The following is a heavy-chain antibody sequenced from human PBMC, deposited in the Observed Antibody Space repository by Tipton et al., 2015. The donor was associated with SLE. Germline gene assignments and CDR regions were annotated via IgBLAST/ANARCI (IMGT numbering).Heavy chain of an antibody. V-gene: IGHV4-39*01. CDR1: GGSISSSSYY. J-gene: IGHJ5*02. D-gene: IGHD6-13*01. CDR2: IYYSGST. CDR3: ARPLAAAPRNWFDP. Sequence: TLSLTYTVSGGSISSSSYYWGWIRQPPGKGLEWIGSIYYSGSTYYNPSLKSRVTISVDTSKNQFSLKLSSVTASDTAVYYCARPLAAAPRNWFDPWGQGTLVTVSS.